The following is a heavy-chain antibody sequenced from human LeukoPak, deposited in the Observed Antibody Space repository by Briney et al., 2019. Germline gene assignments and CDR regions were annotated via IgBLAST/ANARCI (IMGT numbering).Heavy chain of an antibody. D-gene: IGHD2-15*01. CDR2: INPNTAVT. CDR1: GYTFTGYY. V-gene: IGHV1-2*02. Sequence: GASVKVSCKASGYTFTGYYMHRVRQAPGQGLEWMGWINPNTAVTKYAQRFQGRVTMTRDTSISTAYMELRRLTSDDTAVYYCARDFGSVITPYCWGQGTLVTVSS. CDR3: ARDFGSVITPYC. J-gene: IGHJ4*02.